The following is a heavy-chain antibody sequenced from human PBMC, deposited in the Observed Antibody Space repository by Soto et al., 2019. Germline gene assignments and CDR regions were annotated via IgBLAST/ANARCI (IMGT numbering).Heavy chain of an antibody. J-gene: IGHJ6*03. V-gene: IGHV1-24*01. CDR3: ARGDCSSTSCRGPYYYYYMDV. CDR1: GYTLTELS. Sequence: ASVKVSCKVSGYTLTELSMHWVRQAPGKGLEWMGGFDPEDGETIYAQKFQGRVTMTEDTSTDTAYMELSSLRSEDTAVYYCARGDCSSTSCRGPYYYYYMDVWGKGTTVTVSS. D-gene: IGHD2-2*01. CDR2: FDPEDGET.